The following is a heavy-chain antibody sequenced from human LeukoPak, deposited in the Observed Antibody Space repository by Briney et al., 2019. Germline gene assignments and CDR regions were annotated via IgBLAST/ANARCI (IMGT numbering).Heavy chain of an antibody. CDR3: ARVSDSSGYYYQDY. CDR2: ISSSSSYI. V-gene: IGHV3-21*01. CDR1: GFTFSSYS. D-gene: IGHD3-22*01. J-gene: IGHJ4*02. Sequence: GESLKISCAASGFTFSSYSMNWVRQAPGKGLEWVSSISSSSSYIYYADSVKGRFTISRDNAKNSLYLQMNSLRAEDTAVYYCARVSDSSGYYYQDYWGQGTLVTVSS.